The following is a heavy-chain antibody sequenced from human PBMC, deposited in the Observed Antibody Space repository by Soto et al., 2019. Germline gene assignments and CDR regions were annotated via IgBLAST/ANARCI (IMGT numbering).Heavy chain of an antibody. Sequence: QVQLVQSGAEVKKPGASVKVSCKASGYTFTGYYMHWVRQAPGQGLEWMGWINPNSGGTNYAQKLQGWVTMTRDTSISTAYMELRRLRSDDTAVYYCARGWSSGSYYAPFDYWGQGTLVTVSS. V-gene: IGHV1-2*04. CDR2: INPNSGGT. J-gene: IGHJ4*02. CDR1: GYTFTGYY. CDR3: ARGWSSGSYYAPFDY. D-gene: IGHD1-26*01.